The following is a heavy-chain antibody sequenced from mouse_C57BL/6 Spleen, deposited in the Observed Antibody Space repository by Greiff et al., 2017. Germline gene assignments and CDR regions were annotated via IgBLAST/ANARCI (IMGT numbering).Heavy chain of an antibody. Sequence: QVQLQQSGAELVRPGTSVKMSCKASGYTFTNYWIGWAKQRPGHGLEWIGDIYPGGGYTNYNETFKGKATLTADKSSSTAYMQFSSLTSEDSAIYYCARGDYYGSSYSFDYWGQGTTLTVSS. CDR2: IYPGGGYT. V-gene: IGHV1-63*01. CDR1: GYTFTNYW. CDR3: ARGDYYGSSYSFDY. D-gene: IGHD1-1*01. J-gene: IGHJ2*01.